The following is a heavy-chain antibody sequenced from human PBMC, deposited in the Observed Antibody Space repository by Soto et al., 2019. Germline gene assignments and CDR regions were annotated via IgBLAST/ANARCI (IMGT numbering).Heavy chain of an antibody. CDR2: IKQDGSEK. V-gene: IGHV3-7*03. CDR1: GFTFSSYW. CDR3: ARDLVDYYYGMDV. Sequence: DVQLVESGGGLVQPGGSLRLSCAASGFTFSSYWMSWVRQAPGKGLEWVANIKQDGSEKYYVDSVKGRFTISRDNAKNSLYLQMNSLRAEDTAVYYCARDLVDYYYGMDVWGQGTTVTVSS. J-gene: IGHJ6*02.